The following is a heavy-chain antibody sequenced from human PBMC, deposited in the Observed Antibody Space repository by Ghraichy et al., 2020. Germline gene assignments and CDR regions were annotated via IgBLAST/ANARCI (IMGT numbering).Heavy chain of an antibody. CDR1: GDSFSTYA. J-gene: IGHJ4*02. Sequence: SVKVSCKASGDSFSTYAISWVRQGPGQGLEWMGGIIPIFGTADYAQKFQGRVTITADESTSTAYMELSSLRSEDTAVYYCASKLVNCGGDCHYYFDYWGQGTLVTVSS. V-gene: IGHV1-69*13. CDR3: ASKLVNCGGDCHYYFDY. CDR2: IIPIFGTA. D-gene: IGHD2-21*02.